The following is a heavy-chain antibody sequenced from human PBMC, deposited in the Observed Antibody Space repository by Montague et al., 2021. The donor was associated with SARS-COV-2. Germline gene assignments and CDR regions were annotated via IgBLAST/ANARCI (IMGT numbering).Heavy chain of an antibody. V-gene: IGHV6-1*01. Sequence: CAISGDSVWSNTAAWNWIRQSPSGGLERLGRTNYRFKWTSDYATSVEGRISIDPDTSKNQFFLHLRSVTPEDTGVYYCVRDTGSAQAGFDAWGQGTLVTVSS. D-gene: IGHD4-17*01. CDR3: VRDTGSAQAGFDA. J-gene: IGHJ4*02. CDR2: TNYRFKWTS. CDR1: GDSVWSNTAA.